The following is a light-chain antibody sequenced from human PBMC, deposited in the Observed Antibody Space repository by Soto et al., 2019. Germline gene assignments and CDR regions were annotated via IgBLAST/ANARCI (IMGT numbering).Light chain of an antibody. J-gene: IGLJ1*01. CDR2: DVS. CDR3: SSYTTSNTRQIV. V-gene: IGLV2-14*03. CDR1: SSDGGGYNY. Sequence: QSVLTPPASVSGSPGQSITISCTGTSSDGGGYNYVSWYQHHPGKAPKRMIYDVSNRPSGVSNRFSGSKSGNTASLTISGLQPEDEADYYCSSYTTSNTRQIVFVTGTMVTVL.